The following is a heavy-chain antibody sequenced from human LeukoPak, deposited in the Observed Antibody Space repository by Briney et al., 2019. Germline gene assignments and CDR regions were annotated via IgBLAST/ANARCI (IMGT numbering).Heavy chain of an antibody. V-gene: IGHV3-33*01. CDR3: ARENRDSSGYYYGRLGGYFDY. CDR2: IWYDGSNK. Sequence: PGRSLRLSCAASGFTFSSYGMHWVRQAPGKGLEWVAVIWYDGSNKYYADSVKGRFNISRDNSKNTLYLQMNSLRAEDTAVYYCARENRDSSGYYYGRLGGYFDYWGQGTLVTVSS. CDR1: GFTFSSYG. D-gene: IGHD3-22*01. J-gene: IGHJ4*02.